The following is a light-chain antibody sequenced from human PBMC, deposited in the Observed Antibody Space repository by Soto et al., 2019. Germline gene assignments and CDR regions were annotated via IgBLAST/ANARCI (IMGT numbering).Light chain of an antibody. CDR3: PSYDSSLSGWV. CDR2: GNN. J-gene: IGLJ3*02. Sequence: QSVLTQPPSVSGAPVQKVTISCTRSSSNIGAAYDVHWYQHLPGTAPKLLIYGNNNRPSGVPDRLSGSKSGTSDSLAITGLQAEDEAEYYCPSYDSSLSGWVFGGGTQVTVL. V-gene: IGLV1-40*01. CDR1: SSNIGAAYD.